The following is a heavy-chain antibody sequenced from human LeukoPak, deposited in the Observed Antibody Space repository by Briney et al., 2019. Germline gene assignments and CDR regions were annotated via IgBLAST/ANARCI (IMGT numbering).Heavy chain of an antibody. CDR2: IIPIFGTA. CDR3: ARDLPIAAAEAFDI. V-gene: IGHV1-69*13. Sequence: SVKVSCKASGGTFSSYAISWARQAPGQGLGWMGGIIPIFGTANYAQKFQGRVTITADESTSTAYLELSSLRSVDTAVYYCARDLPIAAAEAFDIWGQGTMVTVSS. CDR1: GGTFSSYA. D-gene: IGHD6-13*01. J-gene: IGHJ3*02.